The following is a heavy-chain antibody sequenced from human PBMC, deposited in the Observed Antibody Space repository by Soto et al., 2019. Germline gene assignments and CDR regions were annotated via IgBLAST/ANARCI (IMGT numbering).Heavy chain of an antibody. Sequence: QVQLQESGPGLVKPSQTLSLTCTVSGGSISSGGYYWTWIRQHPGKGLEWIWYNYYSGLTYYNPSLKSRVTISLDTSKNQFSLKLSSVTAADTAVYYCARGSSIAGLYYGMDVWGQGTTVTVSS. CDR2: NYYSGLT. D-gene: IGHD6-6*01. CDR1: GGSISSGGYY. J-gene: IGHJ6*02. V-gene: IGHV4-31*03. CDR3: ARGSSIAGLYYGMDV.